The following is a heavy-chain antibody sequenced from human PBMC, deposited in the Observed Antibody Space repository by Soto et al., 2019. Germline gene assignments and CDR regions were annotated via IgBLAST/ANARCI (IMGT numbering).Heavy chain of an antibody. V-gene: IGHV3-74*01. CDR1: GFTFSTYW. J-gene: IGHJ4*02. CDR2: ISDDGSTA. CDR3: ARGPRVSSTGTGAH. D-gene: IGHD1-1*01. Sequence: GGSLRLSCSVSGFTFSTYWMHWVRQVPGKGLTWVSRISDDGSTATYADSVKGRFVISRDNAKNSLYLEMNTLRADDSGLYYCARGPRVSSTGTGAHWGRGTLVTVSS.